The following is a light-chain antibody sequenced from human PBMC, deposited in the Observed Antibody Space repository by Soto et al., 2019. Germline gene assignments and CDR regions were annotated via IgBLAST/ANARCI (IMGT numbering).Light chain of an antibody. CDR1: QSVSSN. J-gene: IGKJ1*01. Sequence: DIVMTQSPATLSVSPGDRATLSCRASQSVSSNLAWYQQKPGQAPRLLIYGASTKATDMPGRFSGRGAGAEFTLTISSLQSEDFAVYYCQQYRSWPRTFGQGTKVDIK. CDR2: GAS. CDR3: QQYRSWPRT. V-gene: IGKV3-15*01.